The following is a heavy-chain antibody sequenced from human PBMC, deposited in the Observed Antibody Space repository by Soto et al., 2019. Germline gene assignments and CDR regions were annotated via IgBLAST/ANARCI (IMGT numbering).Heavy chain of an antibody. CDR2: IIPILGIA. CDR1: GGTFSSYT. CDR3: ARPPAVAGAHDAFDI. D-gene: IGHD6-19*01. V-gene: IGHV1-69*02. Sequence: SVKVSCKASGGTFSSYTISWVRQAPGQGLEWMGRIIPILGIANYAQKFQGRVTITADKSTSTAYMELSSLRSEDTAVYYCARPPAVAGAHDAFDIWGQGTMVTVSS. J-gene: IGHJ3*02.